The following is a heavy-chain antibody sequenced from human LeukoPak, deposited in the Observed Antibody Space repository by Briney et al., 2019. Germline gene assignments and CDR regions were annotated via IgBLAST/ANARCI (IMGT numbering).Heavy chain of an antibody. V-gene: IGHV3-7*01. CDR1: GFTLSSYW. CDR3: ARGLGYSYGNGDY. J-gene: IGHJ4*02. Sequence: PGGPLRLSCAASGFTLSSYWMGWVRQAPGKGLEWVANIKQDGSEKYYVDSVKGRFTISRDNAKNSLYLQMNSLRAEDTAVYYCARGLGYSYGNGDYWGQGTLVTVSS. CDR2: IKQDGSEK. D-gene: IGHD5-18*01.